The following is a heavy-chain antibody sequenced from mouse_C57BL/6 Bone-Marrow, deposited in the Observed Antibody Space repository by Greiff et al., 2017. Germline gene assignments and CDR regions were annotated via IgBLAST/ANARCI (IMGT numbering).Heavy chain of an antibody. D-gene: IGHD2-2*01. CDR1: GYTFTGYW. CDR3: AMTSHYGYHCYFDV. Sequence: QVQLQQSGAELMKPGASVKLSCKATGYTFTGYWIEWVKQRPGHGLEWIGEILPGSGSTNYNAKFKGKATFTADTSSNTAYMQLSSLTTEDSAIYYCAMTSHYGYHCYFDVWGTGTTVTVSS. CDR2: ILPGSGST. J-gene: IGHJ1*03. V-gene: IGHV1-9*01.